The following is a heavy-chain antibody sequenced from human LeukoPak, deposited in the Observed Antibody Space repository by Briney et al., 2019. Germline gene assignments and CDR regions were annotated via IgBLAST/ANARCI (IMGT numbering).Heavy chain of an antibody. Sequence: GGSLRLSCTGSGFTFGAHSMAWVRQAPGKGPEWVGFIRGKAYGGATGYTASVKGRFTISRDDSKSIVYLQMNSLRTEDTAVYYCICLTDPFDYWGQGSLVTVSS. CDR2: IRGKAYGGAT. J-gene: IGHJ4*02. V-gene: IGHV3-49*04. CDR1: GFTFGAHS. CDR3: ICLTDPFDY.